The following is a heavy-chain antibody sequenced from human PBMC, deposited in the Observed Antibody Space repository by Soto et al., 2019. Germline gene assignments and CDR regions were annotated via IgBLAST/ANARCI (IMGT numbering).Heavy chain of an antibody. V-gene: IGHV3-48*01. Sequence: GGSLRLSCAAPGFTFSSYSMNWVRQAPGKGLEWVSYISSSSRTIYCADSVKGRFTISRDNAKNSLYLQMNSLRAEDTAVYYCAREWDGDGYNSGWFDHWGQGTLVTVSS. J-gene: IGHJ5*02. CDR2: ISSSSRTI. D-gene: IGHD5-12*01. CDR1: GFTFSSYS. CDR3: AREWDGDGYNSGWFDH.